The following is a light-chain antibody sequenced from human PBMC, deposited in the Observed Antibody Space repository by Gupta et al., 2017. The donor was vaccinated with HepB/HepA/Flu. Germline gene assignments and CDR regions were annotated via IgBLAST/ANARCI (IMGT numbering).Light chain of an antibody. J-gene: IGKJ1*01. V-gene: IGKV3-15*01. CDR3: QLHNYWPPWT. Sequence: ETVMTQSPATLSVSPGETATLSCRASQSVGSNLAWLQQKPGQAPRLLMYGAYTRATGIPARFSGSGYGTEFTLTISSRQSEDFAVYYCQLHNYWPPWTFGQGTKVEIK. CDR1: QSVGSN. CDR2: GAY.